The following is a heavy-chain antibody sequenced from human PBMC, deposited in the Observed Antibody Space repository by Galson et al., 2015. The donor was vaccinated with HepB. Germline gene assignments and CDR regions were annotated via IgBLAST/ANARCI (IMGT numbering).Heavy chain of an antibody. CDR3: AKDTTLVVVPTGYFDL. V-gene: IGHV3-9*01. Sequence: SLRLSCAASGFTFDDYAMHWVRQVPGKGLEWVSGISFNSGSIDYADSVEGRFTISRGNAKNSLYLQMNSLRPEDTALYHCAKDTTLVVVPTGYFDLWGRGTLVTVST. D-gene: IGHD2-2*01. CDR2: ISFNSGSI. J-gene: IGHJ2*01. CDR1: GFTFDDYA.